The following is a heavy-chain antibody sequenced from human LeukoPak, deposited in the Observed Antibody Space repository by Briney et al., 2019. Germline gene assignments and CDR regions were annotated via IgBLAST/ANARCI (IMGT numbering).Heavy chain of an antibody. D-gene: IGHD3-22*01. J-gene: IGHJ5*02. CDR3: ARDSGDYYDNSGSPYNWFDP. V-gene: IGHV1-69*13. Sequence: GASVKVSCKASGDSFSTYDMTWVRQAPGQGLECVGGISPIFGKSNHAQKFQGRVSITADESTTTVYMELTNLRSDDTAIYYCARDSGDYYDNSGSPYNWFDPWGQGTLVAVSS. CDR2: ISPIFGKS. CDR1: GDSFSTYD.